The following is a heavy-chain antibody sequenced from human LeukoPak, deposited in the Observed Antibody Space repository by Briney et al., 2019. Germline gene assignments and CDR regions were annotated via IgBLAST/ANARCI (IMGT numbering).Heavy chain of an antibody. J-gene: IGHJ3*02. V-gene: IGHV1-2*02. CDR2: INPSSGGT. CDR1: GYTFSDYY. CDR3: ARPIRGSYVEDAFDM. Sequence: ASVKVSCKTSGYTFSDYYLHWVRQAPGQGLEWTGWINPSSGGTKYVQKFQGRVTMTRDTSISTGYMELSRLRSDDTAVYYCARPIRGSYVEDAFDMWGQGTMVTASA. D-gene: IGHD1-26*01.